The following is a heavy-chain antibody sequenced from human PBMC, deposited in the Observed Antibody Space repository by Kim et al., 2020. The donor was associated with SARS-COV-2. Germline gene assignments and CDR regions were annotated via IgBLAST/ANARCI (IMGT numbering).Heavy chain of an antibody. Sequence: WSYDYAVSVKSRIIINADPSKNQFSLQLNSVTPEDTAVYYCARGLWGRFDPWGQGTLVTVSS. CDR3: ARGLWGRFDP. CDR2: WSY. D-gene: IGHD3-16*01. V-gene: IGHV6-1*01. J-gene: IGHJ5*02.